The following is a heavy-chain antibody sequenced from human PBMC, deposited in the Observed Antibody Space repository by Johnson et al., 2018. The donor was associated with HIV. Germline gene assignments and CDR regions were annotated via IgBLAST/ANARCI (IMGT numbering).Heavy chain of an antibody. J-gene: IGHJ3*01. V-gene: IGHV3-30*04. Sequence: QVQLVESGGGVVQPGRSLRLSCADSGSTFRSYAMHWVRQAPGKGLEWVAVISYDGSNKFYTDSVKGRFTFSRDNSKNTVYLQMNSLRVYDTALYYCARAPKQGLRDVAGGAFDVWGQGTMVTVSS. CDR1: GSTFRSYA. CDR2: ISYDGSNK. CDR3: ARAPKQGLRDVAGGAFDV. D-gene: IGHD1/OR15-1a*01.